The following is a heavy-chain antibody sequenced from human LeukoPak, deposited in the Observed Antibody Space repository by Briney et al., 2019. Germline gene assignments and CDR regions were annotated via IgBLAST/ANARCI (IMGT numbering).Heavy chain of an antibody. J-gene: IGHJ4*02. V-gene: IGHV3-30*19. Sequence: GGSLRLSCAASGFTFSSYGMHWVRQAPGKGLEWVAVISYDGSNKYYADSVKGRFTISRDNSKNTLYLQMNSLRAEDTAVYYCARALRYYYDSSGLSDYWGQGTLVTVSS. CDR2: ISYDGSNK. CDR3: ARALRYYYDSSGLSDY. D-gene: IGHD3-22*01. CDR1: GFTFSSYG.